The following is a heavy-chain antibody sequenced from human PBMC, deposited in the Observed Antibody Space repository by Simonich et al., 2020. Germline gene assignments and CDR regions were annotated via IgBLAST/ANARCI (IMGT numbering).Heavy chain of an antibody. J-gene: IGHJ4*02. V-gene: IGHV3-21*01. CDR1: GFTFSSYS. CDR2: ISSSSSYI. D-gene: IGHD3-10*01. Sequence: GGGLVKPGGSLRLSCAASGFTFSSYSMKWVRQAPGKGLEWVSSISSSSSYIYYADSVKCRFTISRDNAKNSLYLQMNSLRAEDTAVYYCARDTSYYGSGSYYFDYWGQGTLVTVSS. CDR3: ARDTSYYGSGSYYFDY.